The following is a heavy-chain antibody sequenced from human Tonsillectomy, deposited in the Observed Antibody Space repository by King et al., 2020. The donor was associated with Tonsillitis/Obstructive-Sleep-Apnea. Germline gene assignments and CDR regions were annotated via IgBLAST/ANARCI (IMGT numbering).Heavy chain of an antibody. V-gene: IGHV4-28*01. CDR1: GYSISSSNW. Sequence: QLQESGPGLVKPSDTLSLTCAVSGYSISSSNWWGWIRQPPGKGLEWIGYICYSGSTYYNPSLKSRVTMSVDTSKNQFSLKLSSVTAVDTAVYYCVKYSVSYYGWAAYWGQGTLVTVSS. D-gene: IGHD1-26*01. CDR3: VKYSVSYYGWAAY. CDR2: ICYSGST. J-gene: IGHJ4*02.